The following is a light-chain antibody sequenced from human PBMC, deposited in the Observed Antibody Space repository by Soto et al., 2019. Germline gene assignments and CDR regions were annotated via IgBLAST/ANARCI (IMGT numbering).Light chain of an antibody. J-gene: IGKJ4*01. CDR1: QGINNY. CDR3: QKYYSSPPT. CDR2: DES. V-gene: IGKV1-8*01. Sequence: AIRMTQSPSSFSASTGDIVTITCRASQGINNYLAWYQQKPGEAPKLLIYDESTFQSGVPSRLSGSGSGTDLNLTVSSLQSEDFATYYCQKYYSSPPTCGGGTKVDIK.